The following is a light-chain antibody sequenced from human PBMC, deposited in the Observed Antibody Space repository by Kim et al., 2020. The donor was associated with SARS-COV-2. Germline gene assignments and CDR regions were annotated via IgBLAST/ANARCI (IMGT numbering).Light chain of an antibody. CDR3: QQYDNLPT. Sequence: LSASVGDRVIITCQASQDISNYLNWYQQKPGKAPKLLIYDASNLETGVPSRFSGSGSGTDFTFTISSLQPEDIATYYCQQYDNLPTFGQGTKLEI. CDR2: DAS. J-gene: IGKJ2*01. CDR1: QDISNY. V-gene: IGKV1-33*01.